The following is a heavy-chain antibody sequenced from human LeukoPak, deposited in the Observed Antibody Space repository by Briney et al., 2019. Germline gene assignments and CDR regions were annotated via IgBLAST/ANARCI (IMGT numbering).Heavy chain of an antibody. Sequence: GASVKVSCKVSGYTLTELSMHWVRQAPGKGPEWMGGFDPEDGETIYAQKFQGRVTMTEDTSTDTAYMELSSLRSEDTAVYYCATDGRSSGYQPEYFQHWGQGTLVTVSS. CDR2: FDPEDGET. J-gene: IGHJ1*01. CDR1: GYTLTELS. D-gene: IGHD3-22*01. V-gene: IGHV1-24*01. CDR3: ATDGRSSGYQPEYFQH.